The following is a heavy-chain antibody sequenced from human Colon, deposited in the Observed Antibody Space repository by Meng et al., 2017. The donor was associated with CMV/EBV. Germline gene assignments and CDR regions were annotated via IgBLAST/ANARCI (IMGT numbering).Heavy chain of an antibody. CDR3: ARDINLEEDY. CDR1: GYSFSDYY. J-gene: IGHJ4*02. V-gene: IGHV1-2*02. Sequence: ASVKVSCKPSGYSFSDYYINWVRQAPGQGLEWMGWINPKSGGTKYAQKFQGRVTLTTDTSIGTAYMELSRLTSDDTAVYYCARDINLEEDYWGQGTLVTVSS. CDR2: INPKSGGT.